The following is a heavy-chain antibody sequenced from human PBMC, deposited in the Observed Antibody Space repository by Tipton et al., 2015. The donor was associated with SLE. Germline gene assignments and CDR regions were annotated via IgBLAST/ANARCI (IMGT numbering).Heavy chain of an antibody. Sequence: VQLVQSGAEVKKPGESLKISCKGSGYSFTNYWIGWVRQMPGKGLQWIGIVYPSDSDTRYSPSFQGQVTVSVDKSITTAYLEWSSLKASDTAMYYCARREIATYFDYWGQGTLVTVSS. V-gene: IGHV5-51*03. J-gene: IGHJ4*02. CDR1: GYSFTNYW. CDR3: ARREIATYFDY. CDR2: VYPSDSDT. D-gene: IGHD2-21*01.